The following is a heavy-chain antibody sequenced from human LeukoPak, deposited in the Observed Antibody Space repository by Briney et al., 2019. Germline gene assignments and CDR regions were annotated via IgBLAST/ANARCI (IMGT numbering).Heavy chain of an antibody. V-gene: IGHV1-69*04. CDR1: GGTFSSYT. CDR2: TIPILGIA. D-gene: IGHD1-14*01. Sequence: GASVKVSCKASGGTFSSYTISWVRQAPGQGLEWMGRTIPILGIANYAQKFQGRVTITADKSTSTAYMELSSLRSEDTAVYYCARDRITWDAFDIWGQGTMVTVSS. CDR3: ARDRITWDAFDI. J-gene: IGHJ3*02.